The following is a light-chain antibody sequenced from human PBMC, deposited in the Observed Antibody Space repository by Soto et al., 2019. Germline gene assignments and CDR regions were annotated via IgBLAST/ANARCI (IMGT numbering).Light chain of an antibody. V-gene: IGLV2-8*01. CDR3: SSDAGSNIP. Sequence: QSALTQPPSASGCPGQSVTISCTGTSSDVGGYNYVSWYQHHPGKAPKLMIYEVTKRPSGVPDRFSGAKSGNTASLTVSGLETEYEADYYCSSDAGSNIPFGPGTKLTVL. CDR1: SSDVGGYNY. J-gene: IGLJ1*01. CDR2: EVT.